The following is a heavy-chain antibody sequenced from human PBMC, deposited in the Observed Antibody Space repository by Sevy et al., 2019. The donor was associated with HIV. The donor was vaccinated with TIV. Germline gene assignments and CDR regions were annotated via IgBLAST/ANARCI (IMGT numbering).Heavy chain of an antibody. V-gene: IGHV4-4*07. J-gene: IGHJ6*03. CDR3: ARAGYSRNYYYYYMDV. CDR1: GGSISSYY. CDR2: IYTSGST. D-gene: IGHD6-13*01. Sequence: SETLSLTCTVSGGSISSYYWSWIRQPAGKGLEWIGRIYTSGSTNYNPSLKSRVNMSVDTSKNQFSLKLSSVTAADTAVYYCARAGYSRNYYYYYMDVWGKGTTVTVSS.